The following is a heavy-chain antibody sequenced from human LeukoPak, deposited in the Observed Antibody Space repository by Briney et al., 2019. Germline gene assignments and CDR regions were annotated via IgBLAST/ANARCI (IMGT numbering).Heavy chain of an antibody. J-gene: IGHJ4*02. CDR1: GFTFRTYW. V-gene: IGHV3-74*01. CDR2: INEDGSIT. D-gene: IGHD5-24*01. Sequence: GGSLRLSCAVSGFTFRTYWMHWVRQVPGEGLVWVSRINEDGSITNYADSVKGRFSISRDNAENTLYLQMNSLRAEDTAVYYCARGAGYNYPYYFDYWGQGTLVTVSS. CDR3: ARGAGYNYPYYFDY.